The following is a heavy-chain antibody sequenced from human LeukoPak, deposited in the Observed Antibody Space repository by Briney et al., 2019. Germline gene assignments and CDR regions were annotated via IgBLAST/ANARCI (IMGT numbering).Heavy chain of an antibody. D-gene: IGHD3/OR15-3a*01. CDR2: TYYRSKWYN. Sequence: QTPPLTFAIPGNSFPTKGAPGNWIRNSPPKALDWLGRTYYRSKWYNEYAVSVKSRITINSDTSKNQLSLQLNSVTPEDTAVYYCARGIWTRPLDYWGQGTLVTVSS. CDR1: GNSFPTKGAP. V-gene: IGHV6-1*01. J-gene: IGHJ4*02. CDR3: ARGIWTRPLDY.